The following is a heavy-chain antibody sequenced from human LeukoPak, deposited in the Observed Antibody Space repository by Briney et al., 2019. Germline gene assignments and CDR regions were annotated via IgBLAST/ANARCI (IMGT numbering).Heavy chain of an antibody. CDR1: GFTFSSYS. Sequence: PGGSLRLSCAASGFTFSSYSMNWVRQAPGKGLEWVSSISSSSSYIYYADSVKGRFTISRDNAKNSLYLQMNSLRAEDTAVYYCAREDSSSSLQFARYYYYYYMDVWGKGTTVTVSS. CDR2: ISSSSSYI. J-gene: IGHJ6*03. D-gene: IGHD6-6*01. CDR3: AREDSSSSLQFARYYYYYYMDV. V-gene: IGHV3-21*01.